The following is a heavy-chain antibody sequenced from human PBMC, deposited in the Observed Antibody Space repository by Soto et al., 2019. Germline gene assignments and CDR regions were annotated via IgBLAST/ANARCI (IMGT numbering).Heavy chain of an antibody. CDR1: GFTFSNAW. CDR3: TTHMINYYYYYGMDV. J-gene: IGHJ6*02. V-gene: IGHV3-15*01. Sequence: PGGSLRLSCAASGFTFSNAWMSWVRQAPGKGLGWVGRIKSKTDGGTTDYAAPVKGRFTISRDDSKNTLYLQMNSLKTEDTAVYYCTTHMINYYYYYGMDVWGQGTTVTVSS. D-gene: IGHD2-21*01. CDR2: IKSKTDGGTT.